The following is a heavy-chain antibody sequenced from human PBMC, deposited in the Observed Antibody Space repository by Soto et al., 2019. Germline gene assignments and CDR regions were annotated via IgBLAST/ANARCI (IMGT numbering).Heavy chain of an antibody. D-gene: IGHD1-1*01. CDR2: TYPGDSDT. CDR3: ASRNWRHDAFDI. J-gene: IGHJ3*02. V-gene: IGHV5-51*01. Sequence: GESLKISCKGSGYSFTSYWIGWVRQMPGKGLEWIGITYPGDSDTRYSPSFQGQVTISADKSISTAYLQWSGLKASDTAMYYCASRNWRHDAFDIWGQGTMVTVS. CDR1: GYSFTSYW.